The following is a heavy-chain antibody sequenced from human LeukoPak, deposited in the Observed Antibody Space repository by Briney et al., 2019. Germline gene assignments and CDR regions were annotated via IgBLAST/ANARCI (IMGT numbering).Heavy chain of an antibody. V-gene: IGHV3-23*01. J-gene: IGHJ4*02. CDR1: GFTFSSYA. D-gene: IGHD1-26*01. Sequence: GSLRLSCAASGFTFSSYAMSWVRQAPGKGLEWVSTISGSGGSTYYADSVKGRFTISRDNSKNTLYLQMNSLRADDTAVYYCAKRPSSGTYPFYFDYWGQGTLVTVSS. CDR2: ISGSGGST. CDR3: AKRPSSGTYPFYFDY.